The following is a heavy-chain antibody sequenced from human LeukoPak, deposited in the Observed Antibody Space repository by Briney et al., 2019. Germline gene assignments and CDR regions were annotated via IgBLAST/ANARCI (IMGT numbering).Heavy chain of an antibody. CDR2: ISSSSSYT. V-gene: IGHV3-11*06. J-gene: IGHJ4*02. CDR3: AKDGGYCSSTSCVGFDY. CDR1: GFTFSDYY. Sequence: GGSLRLSCAASGFTFSDYYMSWIRQAPGKGLEWVSYISSSSSYTNYADSVKGRFTISRDNAKNSLYLQMNSLRAEDTAVYYCAKDGGYCSSTSCVGFDYWGQGTLVTVSS. D-gene: IGHD2-2*01.